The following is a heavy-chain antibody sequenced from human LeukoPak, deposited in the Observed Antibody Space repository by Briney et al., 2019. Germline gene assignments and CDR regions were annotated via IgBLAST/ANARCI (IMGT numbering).Heavy chain of an antibody. CDR3: ARESRDYDGSGFYHDY. Sequence: SETLSLTCTVSGGSISSYYWSWIRQPAGKGLEWIGRIYTSGSTNYNPSLKSRVTMSVDTSKNQFSLKLTSVTAADTAVYYCARESRDYDGSGFYHDYWGQGTLVTVSS. CDR1: GGSISSYY. CDR2: IYTSGST. J-gene: IGHJ4*02. D-gene: IGHD3-22*01. V-gene: IGHV4-4*07.